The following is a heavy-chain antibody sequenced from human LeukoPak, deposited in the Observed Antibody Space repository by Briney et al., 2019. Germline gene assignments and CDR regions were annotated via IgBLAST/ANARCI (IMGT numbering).Heavy chain of an antibody. CDR1: GGSISSSSYY. J-gene: IGHJ4*02. CDR2: VYYTGAS. Sequence: SETLSLTCTVSGGSISSSSYYWGWIRQPPGTGLEWIGSVYYTGASYYNPSLKSRVTISIDTSKKHFSLKLTSVTAADTAVYYCARGAPPQNWGQGTLVTVSS. CDR3: ARGAPPQN. V-gene: IGHV4-39*07.